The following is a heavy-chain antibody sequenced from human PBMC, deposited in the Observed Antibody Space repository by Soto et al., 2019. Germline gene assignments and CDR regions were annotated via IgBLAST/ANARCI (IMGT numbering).Heavy chain of an antibody. V-gene: IGHV3-23*01. J-gene: IGHJ4*02. CDR1: GFSFSSYA. D-gene: IGHD3-10*01. CDR3: AKDRAKLLWFGESSGFDY. CDR2: ISGSDGST. Sequence: PGGSLRLSCVASGFSFSSYAMSWVRQAPGKGLEWVSVISGSDGSTYYADSVKGRFTISRDNSKNTLYLQMNSLRAEDTAVYYCAKDRAKLLWFGESSGFDYWGQGTLVTVSS.